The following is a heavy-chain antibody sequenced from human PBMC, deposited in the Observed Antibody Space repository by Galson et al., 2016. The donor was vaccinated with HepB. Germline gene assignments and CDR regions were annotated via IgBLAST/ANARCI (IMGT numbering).Heavy chain of an antibody. Sequence: SVKVSCKASGYTFNRYGITWLRQAPGQGLEWMGWISAYKGNTNYAQKLQGRVTMTRDTSTSTAYLELRSLRSDDTAVYYCARVVTNYDFWSASIGHMDVWGQGTTVTVSS. CDR3: ARVVTNYDFWSASIGHMDV. CDR1: GYTFNRYG. V-gene: IGHV1-18*01. J-gene: IGHJ6*02. CDR2: ISAYKGNT. D-gene: IGHD3-3*01.